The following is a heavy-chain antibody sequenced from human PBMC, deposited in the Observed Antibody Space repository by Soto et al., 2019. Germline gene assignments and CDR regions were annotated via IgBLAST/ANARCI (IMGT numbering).Heavy chain of an antibody. Sequence: ASVKVSCKASGYTFTSYGMSWVRQAPGQGLEWMGWISAYNGNTNYAQKLQGRVTMTTDTSTSTAHMELRSLRSDDTAVYYCARSSSGPPPDAFDIWGQGTMVTVSS. D-gene: IGHD6-19*01. CDR3: ARSSSGPPPDAFDI. CDR1: GYTFTSYG. V-gene: IGHV1-18*04. J-gene: IGHJ3*02. CDR2: ISAYNGNT.